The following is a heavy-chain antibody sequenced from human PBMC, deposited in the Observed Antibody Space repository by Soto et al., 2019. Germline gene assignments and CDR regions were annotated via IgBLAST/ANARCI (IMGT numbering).Heavy chain of an antibody. D-gene: IGHD3-16*02. CDR2: ISAYNGNT. J-gene: IGHJ3*01. V-gene: IGHV1-18*01. Sequence: QVQLVQSGAEVKKPGASVKVSCKASGYTFTSYGISWVRQAPGQGLEWMGWISAYNGNTNYAQKLQGRVTMTTDRSTSTAYMELRSLRSDDTAVYYCARTSYVRGSYRSDDAFDLWGQGTMVTVSS. CDR3: ARTSYVRGSYRSDDAFDL. CDR1: GYTFTSYG.